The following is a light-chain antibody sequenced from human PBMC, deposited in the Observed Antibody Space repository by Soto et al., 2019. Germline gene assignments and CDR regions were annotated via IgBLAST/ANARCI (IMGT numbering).Light chain of an antibody. Sequence: EIVMTQSPATLSVSPGERATLSCRASQRVNIYLAWYQQKPGQAPRLLIFGASSRATGIPARFSGSGSGTEFNLTISSLQSEDCAVYFCQQYDDWLRLTFGGGTKVEIK. CDR1: QRVNIY. V-gene: IGKV3D-15*01. CDR2: GAS. J-gene: IGKJ4*01. CDR3: QQYDDWLRLT.